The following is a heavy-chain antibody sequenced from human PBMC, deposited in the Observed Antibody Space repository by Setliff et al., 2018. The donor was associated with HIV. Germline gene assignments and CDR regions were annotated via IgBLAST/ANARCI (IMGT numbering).Heavy chain of an antibody. Sequence: GGSLRLSCAASGFTFSSYAVHWVRQAPGKGLEWVAVISYDGSNKYYADSVKGRFTISRDNSKNTLYLQMNSLRAEDTAVYYCARESMSQNAFDIWGQGTMVTVSS. CDR2: ISYDGSNK. CDR1: GFTFSSYA. CDR3: ARESMSQNAFDI. V-gene: IGHV3-30*14. J-gene: IGHJ3*02.